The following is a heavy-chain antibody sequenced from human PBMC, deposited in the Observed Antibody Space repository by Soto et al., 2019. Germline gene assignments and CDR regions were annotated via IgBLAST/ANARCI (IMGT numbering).Heavy chain of an antibody. Sequence: GASVKVSCKASGYTFTSYGISWVRQAPGQGLEWLGRINPKSGGTSTAQKFQGWVTMTTETSTSTAYMELRSLRSDDTAVYYCARSAPFDIYAITPVEFWGQGTLVTVSS. V-gene: IGHV1-18*01. D-gene: IGHD3-9*01. CDR1: GYTFTSYG. J-gene: IGHJ4*02. CDR2: INPKSGGT. CDR3: ARSAPFDIYAITPVEF.